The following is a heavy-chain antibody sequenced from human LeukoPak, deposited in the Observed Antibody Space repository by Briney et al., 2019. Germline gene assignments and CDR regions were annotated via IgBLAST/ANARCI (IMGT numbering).Heavy chain of an antibody. CDR3: ARDCSSTSCYAEYNWFDP. CDR1: GGTFSSYA. CDR2: IIPIFGTA. J-gene: IGHJ5*02. Sequence: SVKVSCKASGGTFSSYAIGWVRQAPGQGLEWMGRIIPIFGTANYAQKFQGRVTITADKSTSTAYMELSSLRSEDTAVYYCARDCSSTSCYAEYNWFDPWGQGTLVTVSS. D-gene: IGHD2-2*01. V-gene: IGHV1-69*06.